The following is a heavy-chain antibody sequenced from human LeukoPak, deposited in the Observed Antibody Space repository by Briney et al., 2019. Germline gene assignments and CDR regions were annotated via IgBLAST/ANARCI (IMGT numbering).Heavy chain of an antibody. CDR2: IKNEVDGGTT. Sequence: GGSLRLSCAVSGFTFSHAWMSWVRQAPGKGLEWVGRIKNEVDGGTTDYAAPVKGRFTISRDDSKNTLYLQMNSLKTEDTAVYYCTTVVNYYYDSSGYYYKAYYFDYWGQGTLVTVSS. CDR1: GFTFSHAW. CDR3: TTVVNYYYDSSGYYYKAYYFDY. D-gene: IGHD3-22*01. V-gene: IGHV3-15*01. J-gene: IGHJ4*02.